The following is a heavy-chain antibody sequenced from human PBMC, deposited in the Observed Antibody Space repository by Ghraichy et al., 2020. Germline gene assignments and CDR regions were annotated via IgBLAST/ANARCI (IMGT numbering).Heavy chain of an antibody. CDR3: TRGSSTSRPYYFDY. CDR1: GFMFDNYA. D-gene: IGHD2-2*01. CDR2: ITASGGDT. V-gene: IGHV3-23*01. J-gene: IGHJ4*02. Sequence: GESLNISCAGPGFMFDNYAMGWVRQAPGKGLEWVSAITASGGDTFHADSVKGRFTISRDNSKNTLYLQMSSLRAEDTVIYYCTRGSSTSRPYYFDYWGQGTLVTVSS.